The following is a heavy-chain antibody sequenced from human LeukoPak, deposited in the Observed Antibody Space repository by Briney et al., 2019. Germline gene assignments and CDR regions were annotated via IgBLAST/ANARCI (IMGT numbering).Heavy chain of an antibody. V-gene: IGHV3-23*01. CDR2: ITGGGGST. D-gene: IGHD1-26*01. CDR1: GFTFSSYD. CDR3: AKGNWGERLDWYFDL. Sequence: GGSLRLSCAASGFTFSSYDMSWVRQAPGSGLEWVSGITGGGGSTYYADSVKGRFTISRDNSKTTLYLQMNSLRAEDTAVYYCAKGNWGERLDWYFDLWAVAPWSRSPQ. J-gene: IGHJ2*01.